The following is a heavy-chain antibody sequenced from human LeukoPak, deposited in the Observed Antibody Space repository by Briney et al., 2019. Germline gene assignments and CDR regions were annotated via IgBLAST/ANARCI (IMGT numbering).Heavy chain of an antibody. CDR2: IYYSGGT. D-gene: IGHD3-10*01. Sequence: SETLSLTCIVSGGSISSSNYYWGWIRQPPGKGLEWIGSIYYSGGTYYNPSLKSRVTISVDTSKNQFSLKVSSVTAADTAVYYCARSYGSGSSAGYWGQGTLVTVSS. CDR3: ARSYGSGSSAGY. V-gene: IGHV4-39*01. CDR1: GGSISSSNYY. J-gene: IGHJ4*02.